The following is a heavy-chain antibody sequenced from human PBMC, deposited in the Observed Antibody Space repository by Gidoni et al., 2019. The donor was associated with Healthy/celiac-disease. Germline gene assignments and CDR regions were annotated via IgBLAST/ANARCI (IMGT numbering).Heavy chain of an antibody. J-gene: IGHJ5*02. D-gene: IGHD3-3*01. CDR1: GFTFSRYA. CDR3: VKDRSITIFGVVPLNWFDP. Sequence: EVQLVESGGGLVQPGGSLRLSCSASGFTFSRYAMHWVRQGPGKGLEYVSAISSNGGRTYYADSVKGRFTIARDNSKNTLYLQMSRLRAEDTAVYYCVKDRSITIFGVVPLNWFDPWGQGTLVTVSS. CDR2: ISSNGGRT. V-gene: IGHV3-64D*06.